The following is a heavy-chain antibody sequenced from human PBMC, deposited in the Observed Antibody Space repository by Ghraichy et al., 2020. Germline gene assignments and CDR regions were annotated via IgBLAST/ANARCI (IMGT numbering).Heavy chain of an antibody. CDR1: GFNFKDVS. CDR3: TTGDRLDY. CDR2: ITNRGDGETT. Sequence: GGSLRLSCAASGFNFKDVSMNWVRQSPGKGLEWVGRITNRGDGETTDYAAPVKGRFTISRDDSKTTLYLQMDNLKIEDTAIYYCTTGDRLDYWGQGTLVTVSS. V-gene: IGHV3-15*01. J-gene: IGHJ4*02.